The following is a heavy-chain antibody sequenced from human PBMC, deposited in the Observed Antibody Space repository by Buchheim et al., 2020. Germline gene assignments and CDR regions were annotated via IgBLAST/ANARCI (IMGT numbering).Heavy chain of an antibody. J-gene: IGHJ4*02. Sequence: QVQLQQRGAGLLKPSETLSLTCAVYGGSFSGYYWSWIRQPPGKGLEWIGEINHSGSTNYNPSLKSRVTISVDTSKNQFSLKLSSVTAADTAVYYCASSSDFGYGGKTLDYWGQGTL. V-gene: IGHV4-34*01. CDR2: INHSGST. CDR3: ASSSDFGYGGKTLDY. D-gene: IGHD4-23*01. CDR1: GGSFSGYY.